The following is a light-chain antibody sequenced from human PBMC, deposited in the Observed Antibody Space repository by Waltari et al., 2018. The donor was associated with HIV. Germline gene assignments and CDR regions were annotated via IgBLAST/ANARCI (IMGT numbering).Light chain of an antibody. CDR3: CSFAGSYTRYV. Sequence: QSALTQPRSVSGSPGQSVTISCTGTSSDVGGYKYVSWYQQHPGKAPQVIIYDVTERPSGVPDRFSGSKSGNTASLTISGLQAEDEADYYCCSFAGSYTRYVFGSGTKVTVV. CDR1: SSDVGGYKY. CDR2: DVT. V-gene: IGLV2-11*01. J-gene: IGLJ1*01.